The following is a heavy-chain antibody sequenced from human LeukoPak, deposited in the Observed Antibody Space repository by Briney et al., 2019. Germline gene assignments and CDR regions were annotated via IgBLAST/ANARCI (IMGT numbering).Heavy chain of an antibody. CDR3: ARDAAVVVPAAVPYGMDV. Sequence: GRSLRLSCAASGFTFSSYGMHWVRQAPGKGLEWVAVIWYDGSNKYYADSVKGRFTISRDNSKNTLYLQMNSPRAEDTAVYYCARDAAVVVPAAVPYGMDVWGQGTTVTVSS. V-gene: IGHV3-33*01. J-gene: IGHJ6*02. CDR2: IWYDGSNK. CDR1: GFTFSSYG. D-gene: IGHD2-2*01.